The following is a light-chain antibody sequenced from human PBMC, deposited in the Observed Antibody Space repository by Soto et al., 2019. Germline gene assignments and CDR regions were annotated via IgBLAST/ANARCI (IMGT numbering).Light chain of an antibody. CDR3: SSYTSSSTLV. Sequence: QSALTQDASVSGSPGQSITISCTGTSSDVGGYNYVSWYQHYPGKVPKLMIYEVRNRPAGVSYRFSGSKSGNRASLTISGLRAEDEADYYCSSYTSSSTLVFGGGTKLTVL. V-gene: IGLV2-14*01. CDR1: SSDVGGYNY. J-gene: IGLJ2*01. CDR2: EVR.